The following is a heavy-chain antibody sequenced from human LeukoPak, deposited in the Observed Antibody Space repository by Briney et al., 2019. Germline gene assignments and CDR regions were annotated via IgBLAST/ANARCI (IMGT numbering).Heavy chain of an antibody. CDR2: ISWNSGSI. D-gene: IGHD2-2*01. CDR3: AKGDCSSTSCYFDY. CDR1: GFTFDDYA. Sequence: GRSLRFSCAASGFTFDDYAMHWVPQAPGKGLEWVSGISWNSGSIGYADSVKGRFTISRDNAKNSLYLQMNSLRAEDTALYYCAKGDCSSTSCYFDYWGQGTLVTVSS. V-gene: IGHV3-9*01. J-gene: IGHJ4*02.